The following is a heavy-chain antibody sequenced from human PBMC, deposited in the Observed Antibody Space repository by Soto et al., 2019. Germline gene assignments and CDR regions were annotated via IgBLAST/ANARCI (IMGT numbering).Heavy chain of an antibody. CDR3: ARVVLSITRGAFDA. V-gene: IGHV4-4*02. Sequence: QVQLQESGPGLVKPSGTLSLTCAVSGGSISSTHWWTWVRQSPGKGLEYIGEISHSGTSNSNLSLKSRVTLSVDKSKNHFSLTLTSVTAADTAVYYCARVVLSITRGAFDAWGQGTPVIVSS. CDR2: ISHSGTS. CDR1: GGSISSTHW. J-gene: IGHJ3*01. D-gene: IGHD1-20*01.